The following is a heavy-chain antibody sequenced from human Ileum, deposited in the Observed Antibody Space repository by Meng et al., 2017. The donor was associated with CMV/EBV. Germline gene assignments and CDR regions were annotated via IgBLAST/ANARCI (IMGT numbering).Heavy chain of an antibody. V-gene: IGHV1-2*02. CDR3: VKEDWYFDF. D-gene: IGHD3-9*01. J-gene: IGHJ4*02. CDR2: IYPQNGGT. CDR1: GYTFTAKH. Sequence: QVQLVQSGGEVKKPGASVKVSCKTSGYTFTAKHLHWVRQAPGQGLEWMGWIYPQNGGTYFAQKFQGRVTMTSDTSITTAYMELSSLTSDDTVIYYCVKEDWYFDFWGQGTLVTVSS.